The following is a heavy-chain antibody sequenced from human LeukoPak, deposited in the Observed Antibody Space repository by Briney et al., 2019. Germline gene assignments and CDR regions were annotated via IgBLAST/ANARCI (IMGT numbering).Heavy chain of an antibody. CDR2: INPSGGST. CDR1: GYTFTSYY. D-gene: IGHD6-19*01. J-gene: IGHJ4*02. Sequence: EASVKVSCKASGYTFTSYYMHWVRQAPGQGLEWMGIINPSGGSTSYAQKFQGRVTMTRDMSTSTVYMELSSLRSEDTAVYYCAGGDEVADFDYWGQGTLVTVSS. CDR3: AGGDEVADFDY. V-gene: IGHV1-46*01.